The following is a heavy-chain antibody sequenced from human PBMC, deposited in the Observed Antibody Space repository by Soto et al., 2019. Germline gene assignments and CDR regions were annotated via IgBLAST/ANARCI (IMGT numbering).Heavy chain of an antibody. J-gene: IGHJ4*02. V-gene: IGHV4-59*08. D-gene: IGHD6-13*01. CDR2: IFYSGST. CDR1: GGSISSYY. CDR3: ARRYSSSSDY. Sequence: SETLSLTCTVSGGSISSYYWSWIRQPPGKGLEWIGYIFYSGSTNYNPSLKSRVTISVDTSKNQFSLKLSSVTATDTAVYYCARRYSSSSDYWGQGTLVTVSS.